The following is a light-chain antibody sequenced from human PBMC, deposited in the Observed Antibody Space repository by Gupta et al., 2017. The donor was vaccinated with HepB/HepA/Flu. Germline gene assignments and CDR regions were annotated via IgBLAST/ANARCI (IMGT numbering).Light chain of an antibody. J-gene: IGKJ2*01. CDR3: QQFGSSYI. V-gene: IGKV3-20*01. Sequence: EIVVTQSPHTLSLSPGERATLSCRASQSVTSPSLARYQQKPGQAPRLLIYDTSHRAAGIPDRFSGGGSGTDFTLTITRLEPEDFAVYYCQQFGSSYIFGQGTKLEIK. CDR2: DTS. CDR1: QSVTSPS.